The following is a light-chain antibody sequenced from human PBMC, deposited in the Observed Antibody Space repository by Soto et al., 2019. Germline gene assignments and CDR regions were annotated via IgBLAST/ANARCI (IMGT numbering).Light chain of an antibody. Sequence: DIQMTRSPSFLSASVGDRVTITCRASQSMSNYLAWYQQKPGKVPKLLIYAASTLQSVVPSRFSGSGSGTDFTLTISSLQPEDVANYYCQKYDNAPFPFGPGNKVDIK. CDR1: QSMSNY. J-gene: IGKJ3*01. CDR2: AAS. V-gene: IGKV1-27*01. CDR3: QKYDNAPFP.